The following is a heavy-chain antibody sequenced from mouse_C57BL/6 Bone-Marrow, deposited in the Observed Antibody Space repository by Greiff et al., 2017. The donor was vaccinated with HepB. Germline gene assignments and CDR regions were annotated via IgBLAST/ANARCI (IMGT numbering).Heavy chain of an antibody. D-gene: IGHD2-4*01. CDR1: GYAFTNYL. V-gene: IGHV1-54*01. CDR3: ARQDYDYDRTWLAY. Sequence: VQLQQSGAELVRPGTSVKVSCKASGYAFTNYLIEWVKQRPGQGLEWIGVINPGSGGTNYNEKFKGKATLTADKSSSTAYMQLSSLTSEDSAVYFCARQDYDYDRTWLAYWGQGTLVTVSA. CDR2: INPGSGGT. J-gene: IGHJ3*01.